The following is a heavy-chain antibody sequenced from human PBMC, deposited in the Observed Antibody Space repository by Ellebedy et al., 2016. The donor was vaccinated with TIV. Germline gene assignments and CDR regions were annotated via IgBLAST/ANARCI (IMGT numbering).Heavy chain of an antibody. J-gene: IGHJ4*02. CDR1: GYTFTSYG. CDR3: ARARSSGWLHTPDY. CDR2: INPSGGSK. V-gene: IGHV1-46*04. Sequence: AASVKVSCKASGYTFTSYGISWVRQAPGQGLEWMGIINPSGGSKTYAQKLQGRLTMTRDTSTSTVYMELSSLRSEDTAVYYCARARSSGWLHTPDYWGQGLLVTVSS. D-gene: IGHD6-19*01.